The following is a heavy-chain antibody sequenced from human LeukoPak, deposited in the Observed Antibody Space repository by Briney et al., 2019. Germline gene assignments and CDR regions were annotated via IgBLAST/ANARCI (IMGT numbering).Heavy chain of an antibody. V-gene: IGHV4-59*11. CDR1: GGSISNHY. CDR2: VYYSGTT. J-gene: IGHJ4*02. D-gene: IGHD2-2*01. CDR3: ARDSGKCTTTGCSDYLDF. Sequence: SETLSLTCTVSGGSISNHYWSWIRQPPGKGLEWIGFVYYSGTTHYNPSLESRVTISVDVSKNQFSLKLGSVTTADTAVYYCARDSGKCTTTGCSDYLDFWGQGTLVTVSS.